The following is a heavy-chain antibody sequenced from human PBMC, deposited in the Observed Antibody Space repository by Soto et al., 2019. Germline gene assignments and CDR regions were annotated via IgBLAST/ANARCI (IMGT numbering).Heavy chain of an antibody. Sequence: QLQLQESGPGLVKPSETLSLTCTVSGGSISSSSYYWGWIRQPPGKGLEWIGSIYYSGSTYYNPSPKSRVTISVDTSKNQFSLKLSSVTAADTAVYYCAFSYCSGGSCYLGNFDYWGQGTLVTVSS. J-gene: IGHJ4*02. CDR3: AFSYCSGGSCYLGNFDY. D-gene: IGHD2-15*01. CDR1: GGSISSSSYY. V-gene: IGHV4-39*01. CDR2: IYYSGST.